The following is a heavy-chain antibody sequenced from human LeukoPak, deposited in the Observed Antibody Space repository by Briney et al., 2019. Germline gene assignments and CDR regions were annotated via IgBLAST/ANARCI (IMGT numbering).Heavy chain of an antibody. J-gene: IGHJ4*02. CDR2: IIPIFGTA. D-gene: IGHD3-3*01. V-gene: IGHV1-69*13. Sequence: ASVKVSCKASGYTFTSYGISWVRQAPGQGLEWMGGIIPIFGTANYAQKFQGRVTITADESTSTAYMELSSLRSEDTAVYYCARAAPVDFWSGYPFDYWGQGALVTVSS. CDR3: ARAAPVDFWSGYPFDY. CDR1: GYTFTSYG.